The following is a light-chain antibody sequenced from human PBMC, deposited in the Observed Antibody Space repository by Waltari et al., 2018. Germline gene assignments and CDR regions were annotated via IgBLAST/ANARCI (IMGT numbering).Light chain of an antibody. CDR3: CSYAGSTTSSVV. CDR2: SVT. J-gene: IGLJ1*01. V-gene: IGLV2-23*02. Sequence: QSALTQPASVSGSPGQSITISCTGSSSDVGGYSLVSWYQQHPGKATKLMIYSVTKRPSGVSHRFSGSKSCNTASLTISGLQTEDEADYYGCSYAGSTTSSVVFGTGTKVIVL. CDR1: SSDVGGYSL.